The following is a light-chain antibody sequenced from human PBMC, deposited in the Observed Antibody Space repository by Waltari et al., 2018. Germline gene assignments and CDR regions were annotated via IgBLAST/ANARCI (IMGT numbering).Light chain of an antibody. CDR2: KAS. V-gene: IGKV1-5*03. Sequence: DIQMTQSPSTLSASVGDRVTITCRASQSISSWLAWYQQKVGRAPKLLIYKASNLEDGVPSRFSGSGSGTDFTLTISSLQPDDFASYYCQQYASYPYTFGQGTKLEIK. CDR1: QSISSW. CDR3: QQYASYPYT. J-gene: IGKJ2*01.